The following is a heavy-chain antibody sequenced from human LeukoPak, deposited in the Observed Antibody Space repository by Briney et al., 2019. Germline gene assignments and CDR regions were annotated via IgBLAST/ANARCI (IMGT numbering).Heavy chain of an antibody. CDR2: IYSGGST. J-gene: IGHJ4*02. CDR3: ERDPHRSKGGLGELWN. D-gene: IGHD3-10*01. V-gene: IGHV3-53*01. Sequence: GGSLRLSCAASGFTVSSNYMSWVRQAPGKGLEWVSVIYSGGSTYYADSVKGRFTISRDNSKNTLYLQMNSLRAEDTAVYYCERDPHRSKGGLGELWNWGQGTLVTVSS. CDR1: GFTVSSNY.